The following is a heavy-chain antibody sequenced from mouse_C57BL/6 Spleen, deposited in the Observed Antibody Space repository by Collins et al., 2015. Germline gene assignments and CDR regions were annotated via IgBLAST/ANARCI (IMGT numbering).Heavy chain of an antibody. Sequence: QVQLQQPGAELVKPGASVKLSCKASGYTFTSYYMYWVKQRPGQGLEWIGGINPSNGGTNFNEKFKSKATLTVDKSSSTAYMQLSSLTSEDSAVYYCTRSHAHAMDYWGQGTSVTVSS. CDR3: TRSHAHAMDY. CDR1: GYTFTSYY. J-gene: IGHJ4*01. V-gene: IGHV1S81*02. CDR2: INPSNGGT.